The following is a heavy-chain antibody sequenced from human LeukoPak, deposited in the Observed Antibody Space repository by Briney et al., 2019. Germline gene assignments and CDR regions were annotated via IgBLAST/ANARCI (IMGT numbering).Heavy chain of an antibody. CDR3: AKGYSGNYWYFDL. Sequence: GSLRLSCVASVFSFSDYGMHWVRQAPGKGLEWVAVISYDGSKKYYADSVKGRFTISRDNSKNTLYLHMNSLRAEDTAVYYCAKGYSGNYWYFDLWGRGTLVTVSS. D-gene: IGHD1-26*01. V-gene: IGHV3-30*18. CDR2: ISYDGSKK. CDR1: VFSFSDYG. J-gene: IGHJ2*01.